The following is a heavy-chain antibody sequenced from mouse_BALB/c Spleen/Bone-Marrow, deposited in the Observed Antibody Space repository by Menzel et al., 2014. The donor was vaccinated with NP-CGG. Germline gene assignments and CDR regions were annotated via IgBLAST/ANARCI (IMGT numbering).Heavy chain of an antibody. CDR3: ARFDDYDVGFAY. CDR1: GYAFTNYL. CDR2: INPGSGGT. Sequence: QVQLQQSGAELVRPGTSVKVSCKASGYAFTNYLIEWVKQRPGQGLEWIGVINPGSGGTNYNEKFKGKATLTADKSSSTAYMQLSSLTSDDSAVYYCARFDDYDVGFAYWGQGTLVTVS. J-gene: IGHJ3*01. D-gene: IGHD2-4*01. V-gene: IGHV1-54*01.